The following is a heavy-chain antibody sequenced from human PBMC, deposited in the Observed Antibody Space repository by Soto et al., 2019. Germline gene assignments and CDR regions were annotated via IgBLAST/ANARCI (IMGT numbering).Heavy chain of an antibody. CDR3: ARGLYDIVVVPAAIRNYGMDV. V-gene: IGHV4-34*01. J-gene: IGHJ6*02. Sequence: SETLSLTCAVYGGSFSGYYWSWIRQPPGKGLEWIGEINHSGSTNYNPSLKSRVTISVDTSKNQFSLKLSSVTAADTAVYYCARGLYDIVVVPAAIRNYGMDVWGQGNTVNVS. D-gene: IGHD2-2*01. CDR1: GGSFSGYY. CDR2: INHSGST.